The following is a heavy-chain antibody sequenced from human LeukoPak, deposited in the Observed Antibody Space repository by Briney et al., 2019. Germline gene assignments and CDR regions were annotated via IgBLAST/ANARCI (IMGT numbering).Heavy chain of an antibody. CDR1: GGSISSGDYY. CDR2: IYYSGST. Sequence: SETLSLTCTVSGGSISSGDYYWSWIRQPPGKGLEWIGYIYYSGSTYYNPSLKSRVTISVDTSKNQFSLKLSSVTAADTAVYYCARDTVVDRSGWATYYMDVWGRGTTVTVSS. CDR3: ARDTVVDRSGWATYYMDV. J-gene: IGHJ6*03. V-gene: IGHV4-30-4*08. D-gene: IGHD6-19*01.